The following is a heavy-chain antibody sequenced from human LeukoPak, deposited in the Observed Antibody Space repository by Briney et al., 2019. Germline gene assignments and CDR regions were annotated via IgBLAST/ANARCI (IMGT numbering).Heavy chain of an antibody. D-gene: IGHD5-12*01. Sequence: ASVKVSCKASGYTFTGYYMHWVRQAPGQGLEWMGWMNPNSGNTGYAQKFQGRVTMTRNTSISTAYMELSSLRSEDTAVYYCARTGRGGYDSWYYYYYMDVWGKGTTVTISS. V-gene: IGHV1-8*02. J-gene: IGHJ6*03. CDR3: ARTGRGGYDSWYYYYYMDV. CDR1: GYTFTGYY. CDR2: MNPNSGNT.